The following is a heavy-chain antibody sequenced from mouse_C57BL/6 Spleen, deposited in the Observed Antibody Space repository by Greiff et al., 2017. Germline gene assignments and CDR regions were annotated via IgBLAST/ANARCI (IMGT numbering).Heavy chain of an antibody. D-gene: IGHD1-1*01. J-gene: IGHJ1*03. V-gene: IGHV1-82*01. CDR1: GYAFSSSW. Sequence: VQLQESGPELVKPGASVKISCKASGYAFSSSWMNWVKQRPGKGLEWIGRIYPGDGDTNYNGKFKGKATLTADKSSSTAYMQLSSLTSEDSAVYFCARYGSREYVDVWGTGTTVTVSS. CDR2: IYPGDGDT. CDR3: ARYGSREYVDV.